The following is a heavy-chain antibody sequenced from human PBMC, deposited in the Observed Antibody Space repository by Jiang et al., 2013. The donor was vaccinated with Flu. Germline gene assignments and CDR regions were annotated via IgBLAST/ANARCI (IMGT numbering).Heavy chain of an antibody. D-gene: IGHD2-8*01. CDR2: VYWDDDK. V-gene: IGHV2-5*02. CDR3: ARFRYCTDDSCYSPLGYFDY. J-gene: IGHJ4*02. Sequence: KPTQTLTLTCTFSGFSLSTSGVGVGWIRQAPGKALEWLALVYWDDDKRYSTSLKTRLTISKDTSRNQVVLTMTNMDPVDTATYYCARFRYCTDDSCYSPLGYFDYWGQGILTIVSS. CDR1: GFSLSTSGVG.